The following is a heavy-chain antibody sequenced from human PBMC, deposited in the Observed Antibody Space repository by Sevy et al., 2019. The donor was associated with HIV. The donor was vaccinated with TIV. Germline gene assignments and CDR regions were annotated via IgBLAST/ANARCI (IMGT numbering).Heavy chain of an antibody. CDR2: ISGSGGTT. V-gene: IGHV3-23*01. J-gene: IGHJ4*02. CDR3: ARSDDISGYYLYYFEY. D-gene: IGHD3-22*01. Sequence: GGSLRLSCAASGFTFSSYAVSWVRQAPGKGLEWVSFISGSGGTTYYADSVKGRFTISRDNSKNILYLQMNSLRAEDTAVYYCARSDDISGYYLYYFEYWGQGTVVTVSS. CDR1: GFTFSSYA.